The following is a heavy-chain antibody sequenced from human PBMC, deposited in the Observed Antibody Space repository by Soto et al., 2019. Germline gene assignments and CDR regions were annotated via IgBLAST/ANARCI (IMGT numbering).Heavy chain of an antibody. CDR1: GYTFTSYD. J-gene: IGHJ3*02. Sequence: ASVKVSCKVSGYTFTSYDINWVRQATGQGLEWMGWMNPNSGNTGYAQKFQGRVTMTRNTSISTAYMELSSLRSEDTAVYYCARGHRHIVVVTAPRGAFDIWGQGTMVTVSS. V-gene: IGHV1-8*01. CDR2: MNPNSGNT. D-gene: IGHD2-21*02. CDR3: ARGHRHIVVVTAPRGAFDI.